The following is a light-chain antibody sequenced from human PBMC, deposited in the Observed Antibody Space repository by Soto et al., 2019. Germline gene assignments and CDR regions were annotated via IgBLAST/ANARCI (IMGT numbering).Light chain of an antibody. CDR3: QQLNSYTQAIT. Sequence: SQLTQSPSSLSASVGDRVTITCRASQGIDSYLAWYQQKPGKAPKLLIYAASTLQSGVPSRFSGSGSGTDFTLTISSLQPEDFATYYFQQLNSYTQAITFGHGTRLESK. CDR2: AAS. CDR1: QGIDSY. V-gene: IGKV1-9*01. J-gene: IGKJ5*01.